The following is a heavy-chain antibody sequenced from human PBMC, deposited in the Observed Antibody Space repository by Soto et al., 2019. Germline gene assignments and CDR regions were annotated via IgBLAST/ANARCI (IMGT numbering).Heavy chain of an antibody. Sequence: EVQLVESGGGSVQPGGSLRLSCAASGSTFSTFSMNWVRQAPGRGLEWISYISGGGRPISYADSVKGRFTISRDNAKNSLYLQMDSLTDEDTAVYYCARDLGWAFDSRGQGTLVTVSS. D-gene: IGHD6-19*01. CDR2: ISGGGRPI. V-gene: IGHV3-48*02. CDR1: GSTFSTFS. CDR3: ARDLGWAFDS. J-gene: IGHJ4*02.